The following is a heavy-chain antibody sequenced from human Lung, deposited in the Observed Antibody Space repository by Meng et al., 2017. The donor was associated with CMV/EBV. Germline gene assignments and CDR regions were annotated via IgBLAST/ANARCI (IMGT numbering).Heavy chain of an antibody. D-gene: IGHD3-22*01. CDR3: GREGSGGYYLDS. J-gene: IGHJ4*02. CDR1: GFTVSSNH. CDR2: IYGGGGT. Sequence: SCAASGFTVSSNHMSWVRQAPGEGLEWVSVIYGGGGTYYADSAAGRFTISRDNLKNTLYLQMNSLRAEDTAVYYCGREGSGGYYLDSWGQGTLVXVSS. V-gene: IGHV3-53*01.